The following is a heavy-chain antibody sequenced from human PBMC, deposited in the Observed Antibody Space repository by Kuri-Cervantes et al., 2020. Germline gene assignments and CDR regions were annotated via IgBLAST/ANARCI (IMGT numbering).Heavy chain of an antibody. CDR2: ISSSSSYI. D-gene: IGHD3-10*01. J-gene: IGHJ4*02. CDR3: ASPGGVYGSGSYYNGGYY. CDR1: GFTFSSYS. V-gene: IGHV3-21*01. Sequence: GESLKISCAASGFTFSSYSMNWVRQAPGKGLEWVSSISSSSSYIYYADSVKGRFTISRDNAKNSLYLQMNSLRAEDTAVYYCASPGGVYGSGSYYNGGYYWGQGTLVTVSS.